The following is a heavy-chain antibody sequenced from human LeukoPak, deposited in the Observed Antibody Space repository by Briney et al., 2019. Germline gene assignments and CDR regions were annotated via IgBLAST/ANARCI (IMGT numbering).Heavy chain of an antibody. CDR3: ARVPYYYDSSGYHIYVGD. D-gene: IGHD3-22*01. CDR2: IYYSGST. CDR1: GGSFSGYY. V-gene: IGHV4-30-4*08. J-gene: IGHJ4*02. Sequence: SETLSLTCAVYGGSFSGYYWSWIRQPPGKGLEWIGYIYYSGSTYYNPSLKSRVTISVDTSKNQFSLKLSSVTAADTAVYYCARVPYYYDSSGYHIYVGDWGQGPGHRLL.